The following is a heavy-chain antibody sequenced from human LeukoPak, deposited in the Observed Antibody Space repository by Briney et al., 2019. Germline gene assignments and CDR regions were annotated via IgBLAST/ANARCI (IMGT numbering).Heavy chain of an antibody. CDR1: GGSISSSSYY. CDR3: ARGRPLYYYGSGSYTRWFDP. CDR2: IYYSGST. Sequence: SETLSLTCTVSGGSISSSSYYWGWIRQPPGKGLEWIGRIYYSGSTYYNPSLKSRVTISVDTSKNQFSLKLSSVTAADTAVYYCARGRPLYYYGSGSYTRWFDPWGQGTLVTVSS. J-gene: IGHJ5*02. V-gene: IGHV4-39*07. D-gene: IGHD3-10*01.